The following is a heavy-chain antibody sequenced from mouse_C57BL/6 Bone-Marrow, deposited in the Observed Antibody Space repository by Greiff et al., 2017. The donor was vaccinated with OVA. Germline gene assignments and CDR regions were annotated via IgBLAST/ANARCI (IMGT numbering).Heavy chain of an antibody. CDR1: GYTFTSYW. J-gene: IGHJ1*03. CDR3: ARGYYGSFYWYFDV. V-gene: IGHV1-50*01. CDR2: IDPSDSYT. D-gene: IGHD1-1*01. Sequence: QVQLQQPGAELVKPGASVKLSCKASGYTFTSYWMQWVKQRPGQGLEWIGEIDPSDSYTNYNQKFKGKATLTVDTSSSTAYMQLSSLTSEDSAVYYCARGYYGSFYWYFDVWSTGTTVTVSS.